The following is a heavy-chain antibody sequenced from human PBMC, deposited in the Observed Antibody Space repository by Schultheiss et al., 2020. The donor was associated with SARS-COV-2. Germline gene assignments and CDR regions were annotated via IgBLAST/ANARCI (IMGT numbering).Heavy chain of an antibody. J-gene: IGHJ6*02. Sequence: SETLSLTCAISGDSVSSNSAAWNWIRQSPSRGLEWLGRTYYRSKWYNDYAVSVKSRITINPDTSKNQFSLKLSSVTAADTAVYYCAPLSSEGMDVWGQGTTVTVSS. CDR1: GDSVSSNSAA. CDR2: TYYRSKWYN. V-gene: IGHV6-1*01. CDR3: APLSSEGMDV.